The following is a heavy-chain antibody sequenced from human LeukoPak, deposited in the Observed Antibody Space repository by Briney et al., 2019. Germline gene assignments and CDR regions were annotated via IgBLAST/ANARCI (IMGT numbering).Heavy chain of an antibody. V-gene: IGHV1-69*05. D-gene: IGHD6-13*01. CDR3: ARDRASSSWFDY. Sequence: GSSVKVSCKASGGTFSSYAISWVRQAPGQGLEWMGGTIPIFGTANYAQKFQGRVTITTDESTSTASMELSSLRSEDTAVYYCARDRASSSWFDYWGQGTLVTVSS. CDR1: GGTFSSYA. CDR2: TIPIFGTA. J-gene: IGHJ4*02.